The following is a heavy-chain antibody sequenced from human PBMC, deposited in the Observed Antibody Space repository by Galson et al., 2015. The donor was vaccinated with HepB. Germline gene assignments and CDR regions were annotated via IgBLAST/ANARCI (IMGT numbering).Heavy chain of an antibody. Sequence: SLRLSCAASGFTFSDHYMDWVRQAPGKGLEWVGRIRNKTKRYTTEYAASVKDRFTVSRDDSKNSLYLQMNSLKTEDTAVYYCCFSSTGDYRYIRQWGQGTLVTVSS. CDR3: CFSSTGDYRYIRQ. J-gene: IGHJ1*01. D-gene: IGHD4-11*01. CDR1: GFTFSDHY. CDR2: IRNKTKRYTT. V-gene: IGHV3-72*01.